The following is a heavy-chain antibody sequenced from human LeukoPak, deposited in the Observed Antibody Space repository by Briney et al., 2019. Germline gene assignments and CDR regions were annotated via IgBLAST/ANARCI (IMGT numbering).Heavy chain of an antibody. CDR3: ARLPGYYDSSGVGGY. V-gene: IGHV4-4*02. CDR2: IYHSGST. D-gene: IGHD3-22*01. CDR1: GGSISSSNW. J-gene: IGHJ4*02. Sequence: SETLSLTCAVSGGSISSSNWWSWVRQPPGKGLEWIGEIYHSGSTNYNPSLKSRVTISVDTSKNQFSLKLSSVTAADTAVYYCARLPGYYDSSGVGGYWGQGTLVTVSS.